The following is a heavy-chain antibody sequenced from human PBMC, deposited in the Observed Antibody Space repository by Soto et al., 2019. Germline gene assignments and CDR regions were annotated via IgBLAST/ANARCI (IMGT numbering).Heavy chain of an antibody. Sequence: QVQLQQWGAGLLKPSETLSLTCAVYGGSFSGYYWSWIRQPPGKGPEWIGEINHSGSTNYNPSLKSRVTISVDTSKNQCSLKLSSVTAADTAVYYCAGGYYDFWSGHIVDYWGQGTLVTVSS. CDR2: INHSGST. CDR3: AGGYYDFWSGHIVDY. CDR1: GGSFSGYY. V-gene: IGHV4-34*01. D-gene: IGHD3-3*01. J-gene: IGHJ4*02.